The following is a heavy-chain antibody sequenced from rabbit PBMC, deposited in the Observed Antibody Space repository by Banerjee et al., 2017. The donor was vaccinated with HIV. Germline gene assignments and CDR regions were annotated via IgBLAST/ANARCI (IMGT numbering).Heavy chain of an antibody. J-gene: IGHJ4*01. D-gene: IGHD6-1*01. CDR3: ARDAGGDGYTNDL. Sequence: QEQLEESGGDLVKPEGSLTLTCTASGFSFSNKYVMCWVRQAPGKGLEWIACINTSSGNTVYATWAKGRFTISKTSWTTVTLQMTSLTAADTASYFCARDAGGDGYTNDLCGPGTLVTVS. CDR2: INTSSGNT. V-gene: IGHV1S45*01. CDR1: GFSFSNKYV.